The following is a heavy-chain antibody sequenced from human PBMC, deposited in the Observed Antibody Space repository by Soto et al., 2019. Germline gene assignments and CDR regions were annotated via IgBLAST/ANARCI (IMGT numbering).Heavy chain of an antibody. Sequence: PSETLSLTCTVSGGSVSTGSYYWSWIRQPPGKGLEWIGYIYYSGSTNYNPSLKSRVTISVGTSKNQLSLKLSSVTAADTAMYYCARGGGYSGYDYATFDYWGQGTLVTVSS. CDR3: ARGGGYSGYDYATFDY. CDR2: IYYSGST. J-gene: IGHJ4*02. V-gene: IGHV4-61*01. CDR1: GGSVSTGSYY. D-gene: IGHD5-12*01.